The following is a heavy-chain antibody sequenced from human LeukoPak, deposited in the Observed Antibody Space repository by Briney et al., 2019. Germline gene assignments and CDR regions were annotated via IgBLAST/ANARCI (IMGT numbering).Heavy chain of an antibody. D-gene: IGHD2-15*01. CDR3: ARDSRPYYCSGGSCYPIWFDP. Sequence: PSQTLSLTCTVSGGSISSGSYYWSWIRQPAGKGLEWIGRIYTSASTNYNPSLKSRVTISVDTSKNQFSLKLSSVTAADTAVYYCARDSRPYYCSGGSCYPIWFDPWGQGTLVTVSS. CDR1: GGSISSGSYY. CDR2: IYTSAST. J-gene: IGHJ5*02. V-gene: IGHV4-61*02.